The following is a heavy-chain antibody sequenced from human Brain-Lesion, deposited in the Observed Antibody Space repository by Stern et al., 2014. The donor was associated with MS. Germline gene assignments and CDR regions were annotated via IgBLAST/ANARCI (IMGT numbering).Heavy chain of an antibody. CDR3: ARELPDLNAFDI. CDR1: GGSISSSNW. D-gene: IGHD1-14*01. Sequence: DQLVESGPGLVKPSGTLSLTCAVSGGSISSSNWGSWVRQSPGKGLEWIGEIYHSGGTKYSPSFESRVIISVDKSKNQFSLKLSYVTAADTAVYYCARELPDLNAFDIWGQGTMVTGS. CDR2: IYHSGGT. V-gene: IGHV4-4*02. J-gene: IGHJ3*02.